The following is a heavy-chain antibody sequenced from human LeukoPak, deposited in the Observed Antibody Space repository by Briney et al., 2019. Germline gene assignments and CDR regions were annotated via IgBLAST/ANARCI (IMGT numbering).Heavy chain of an antibody. J-gene: IGHJ4*02. Sequence: PGGSLRLSCAASGFTCDSYWMSWVRQAPGKGLEWVAKIKEDGSETDYVDSVKGRFTISRDNTKNLLYLQLNSLRGDDTAVYYCAKEVWNCSGGSCYPSLGYWGQGTLVTVSS. CDR3: AKEVWNCSGGSCYPSLGY. D-gene: IGHD2-15*01. CDR1: GFTCDSYW. V-gene: IGHV3-7*03. CDR2: IKEDGSET.